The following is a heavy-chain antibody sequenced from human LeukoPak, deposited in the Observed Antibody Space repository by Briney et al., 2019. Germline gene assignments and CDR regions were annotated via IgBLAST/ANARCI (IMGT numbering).Heavy chain of an antibody. CDR1: GDSISGYY. V-gene: IGHV4-34*01. CDR2: INHSGGT. D-gene: IGHD6-19*01. CDR3: ASERRYSSGRWDYYFDY. J-gene: IGHJ4*02. Sequence: PSETLSLTCTVSGDSISGYYWSWLRQPPGKGLEWIGEINHSGGTNYNPSLKSRVTISVDTPKNQFSLKLSSVTAADTAVYYCASERRYSSGRWDYYFDYWGQGTLVTVSS.